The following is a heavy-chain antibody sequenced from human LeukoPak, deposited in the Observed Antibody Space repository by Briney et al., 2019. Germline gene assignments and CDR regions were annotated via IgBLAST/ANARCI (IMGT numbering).Heavy chain of an antibody. CDR2: ISSSGSTI. CDR1: GFSFSNCA. J-gene: IGHJ4*02. CDR3: ARDRVGRYYDSSGYSFDY. Sequence: GGSLRLSCAASGFSFSNCAMSWVRQAPGKGLEWVSYISSSGSTIYYADSVKGRFTISRDNAKNSLYLQMNSLRAEDTAVYYCARDRVGRYYDSSGYSFDYWGQGTLVTVSS. D-gene: IGHD3-22*01. V-gene: IGHV3-11*04.